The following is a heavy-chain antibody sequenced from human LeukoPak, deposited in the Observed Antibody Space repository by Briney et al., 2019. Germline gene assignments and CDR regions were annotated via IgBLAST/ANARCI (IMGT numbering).Heavy chain of an antibody. D-gene: IGHD6-19*01. J-gene: IGHJ6*03. Sequence: GGSLRLSCAASGFTFSSYAMSWVRQAPGKGLEYVSAITGSGGSTFYADSVKGRFTISRDNSKNTLYLQMNSLRAEDTAVYYCAKVTGQCVDYYYFYMDVWGKGTTVTVSS. CDR3: AKVTGQCVDYYYFYMDV. CDR2: ITGSGGST. CDR1: GFTFSSYA. V-gene: IGHV3-23*01.